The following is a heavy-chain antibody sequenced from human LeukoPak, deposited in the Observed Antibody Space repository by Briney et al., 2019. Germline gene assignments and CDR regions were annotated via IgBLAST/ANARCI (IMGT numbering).Heavy chain of an antibody. CDR2: IYYSGST. CDR1: GGSISSYY. V-gene: IGHV4-59*01. D-gene: IGHD2-15*01. J-gene: IGHJ6*02. CDR3: AREMCSGGSCPLLGMDV. Sequence: SETLSLTCTVSGGSISSYYWSWIRQPPGKGLEWIGYIYYSGSTNYNPSLKSRVTMSVDTSKNQFSLKLSSVTAADTAVYYCAREMCSGGSCPLLGMDVWGQGTTVTVSS.